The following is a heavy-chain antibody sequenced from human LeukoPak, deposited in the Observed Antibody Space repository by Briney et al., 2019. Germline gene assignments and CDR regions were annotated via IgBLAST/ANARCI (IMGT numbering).Heavy chain of an antibody. D-gene: IGHD1-26*01. CDR2: IYYSGNT. J-gene: IGHJ4*02. V-gene: IGHV4-59*08. CDR1: GGFISSYY. CDR3: ACQRGGSYYGDTYYFDY. Sequence: SETLSLTCTVSGGFISSYYCSWIRQPPGKGLEWIGYIYYSGNTKYNPSLESRVTISLDTPKNQFSLKLSSVTAAETAMYYCACQRGGSYYGDTYYFDYWGQGTLVTVSS.